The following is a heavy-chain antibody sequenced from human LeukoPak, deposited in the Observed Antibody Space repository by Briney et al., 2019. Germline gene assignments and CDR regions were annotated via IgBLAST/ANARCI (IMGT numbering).Heavy chain of an antibody. Sequence: PSETLSLTCALYGGSFSGYYWSWIRQPPGKGLEWIGYVYDSGSTNYNPSLKSRVTISVDTSKNQFSLILSSVTAADTAVYYCARSIGIAAAGSRYYFDYWGQGTLVTVSS. V-gene: IGHV4-59*01. CDR1: GGSFSGYY. J-gene: IGHJ4*02. D-gene: IGHD6-13*01. CDR2: VYDSGST. CDR3: ARSIGIAAAGSRYYFDY.